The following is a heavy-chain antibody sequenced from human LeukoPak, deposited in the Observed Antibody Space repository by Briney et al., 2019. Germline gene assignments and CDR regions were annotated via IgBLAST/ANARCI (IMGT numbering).Heavy chain of an antibody. J-gene: IGHJ3*02. Sequence: ASVKVSCKASGYTFSSYYMHWVRQAPGQGLEWMGVFNPSGGSTSYAQKFQGRVTMTRDTSTSTVYMELSSLRSDDAAVYYCARVRDGYNDAFDIWGQGTMSPSLQ. CDR1: GYTFSSYY. D-gene: IGHD5-24*01. V-gene: IGHV1-46*01. CDR2: FNPSGGST. CDR3: ARVRDGYNDAFDI.